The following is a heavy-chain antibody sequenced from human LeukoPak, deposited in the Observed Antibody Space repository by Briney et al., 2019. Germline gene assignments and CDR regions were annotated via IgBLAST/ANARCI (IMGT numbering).Heavy chain of an antibody. CDR2: ISDSGDM. J-gene: IGHJ4*02. CDR3: ARDGGYRGYDADC. Sequence: GGSLRPSWAASGFTFSNYIQKLVRQPPGEGLEWVSYISDSGDMYYADSVRGRFTISRENAQNSLFLRMNSLRAEDTAVYYCARDGGYRGYDADCWGQGTLVTVSS. CDR1: GFTFSNYI. V-gene: IGHV3-48*01. D-gene: IGHD5-12*01.